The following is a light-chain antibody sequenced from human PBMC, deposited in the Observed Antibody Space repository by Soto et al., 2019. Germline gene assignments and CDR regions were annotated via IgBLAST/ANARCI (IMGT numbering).Light chain of an antibody. J-gene: IGKJ4*01. CDR1: QSVSGN. CDR3: QQYNNWPLT. CDR2: GAS. Sequence: EIVMTQSPATLSVSPGERPTLSCRASQSVSGNLAWYQQKPGQAPRLLIYGASTRATGIPARFSGSGSGTEFTLTISSLQSEDFAVYYCQQYNNWPLTFGGGTKVEIK. V-gene: IGKV3-15*01.